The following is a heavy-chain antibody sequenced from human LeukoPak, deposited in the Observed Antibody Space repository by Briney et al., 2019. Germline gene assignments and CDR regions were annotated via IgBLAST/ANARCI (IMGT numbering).Heavy chain of an antibody. Sequence: PGGSLRLSCAASGFTFSSYGMHWVRQAPGKGLEWVAFIRYDGSNKYYADSVKGRFTISRDNSKNTLYLQMNSLRAEDTAVYYCAKDLLSYYYDSSGYYPFDYWGQGTLVTVSS. V-gene: IGHV3-30*02. J-gene: IGHJ4*02. CDR1: GFTFSSYG. CDR2: IRYDGSNK. D-gene: IGHD3-22*01. CDR3: AKDLLSYYYDSSGYYPFDY.